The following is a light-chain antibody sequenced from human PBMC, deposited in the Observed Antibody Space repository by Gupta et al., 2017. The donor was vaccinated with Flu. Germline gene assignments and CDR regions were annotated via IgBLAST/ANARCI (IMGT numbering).Light chain of an antibody. J-gene: IGKJ1*01. CDR1: QSISSY. V-gene: IGKV1-39*01. CDR3: KQADSTPRST. CDR2: AAS. Sequence: DIHMTQSPSSLSASVGDRVTITCRASQSISSYLNWYQQKPGKSPKLLIYAASSWQRGVPSRFSGSGAGTDFTLTISRLQPEDFAAYYCKQADSTPRSTFGQGTKLEIK.